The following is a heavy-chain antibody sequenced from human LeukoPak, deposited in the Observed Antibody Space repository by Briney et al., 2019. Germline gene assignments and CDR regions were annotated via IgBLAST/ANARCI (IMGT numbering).Heavy chain of an antibody. D-gene: IGHD7-27*01. CDR2: INRGGST. V-gene: IGHV4-34*01. Sequence: SETLSLTCAVYGGSFSGYYWSWIRQPPGKGLEWIGEINRGGSTDYNPSLKSRVTISVDTSKNQFSLKLSSVTAADTAVYYCARARLGTFYYFEYWGQGTLVTVSS. J-gene: IGHJ4*02. CDR1: GGSFSGYY. CDR3: ARARLGTFYYFEY.